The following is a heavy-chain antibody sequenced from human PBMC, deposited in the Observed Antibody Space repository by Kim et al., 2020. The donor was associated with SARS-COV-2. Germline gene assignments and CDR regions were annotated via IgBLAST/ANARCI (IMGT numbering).Heavy chain of an antibody. J-gene: IGHJ5*02. CDR3: ARGTVEGEDWFDP. Sequence: KYSQKFQDRVTITRDTSASTAYMELNSLRSEDTAVYYCARGTVEGEDWFDPWGQGTLVTVSS. V-gene: IGHV1-3*01. D-gene: IGHD3-16*01.